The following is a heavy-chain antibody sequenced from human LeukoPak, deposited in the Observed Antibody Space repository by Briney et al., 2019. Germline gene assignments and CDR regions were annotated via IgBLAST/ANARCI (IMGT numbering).Heavy chain of an antibody. Sequence: GGSLRLSCAASGFTFSSYWMSWVRQAPGKGLEWVAVISYDESQKYYTDSVKGRFTIFRDNSRNTLFLQMNTLRVEDTSVYYCMRGSYGDFYWGLGTLVTVSS. CDR3: MRGSYGDFY. CDR2: ISYDESQK. CDR1: GFTFSSYW. D-gene: IGHD3-16*01. J-gene: IGHJ4*02. V-gene: IGHV3-30-3*01.